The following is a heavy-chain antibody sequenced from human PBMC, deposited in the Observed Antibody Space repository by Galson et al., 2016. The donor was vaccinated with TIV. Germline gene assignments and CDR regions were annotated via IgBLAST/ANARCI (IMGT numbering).Heavy chain of an antibody. V-gene: IGHV1-8*01. D-gene: IGHD1-20*01. CDR1: GYTFNNYE. Sequence: SVKVSCKASGYTFNNYEINWVRQASGQGLEWMGWIKPNSGETGFAQRFQDRVTMTTDTSISTAYMELRSLTSEDTAVYYCARVRDIRVGPGCMTGGFNGGWFDPWGQGTLVTVSS. CDR3: ARVRDIRVGPGCMTGGFNGGWFDP. J-gene: IGHJ5*02. CDR2: IKPNSGET.